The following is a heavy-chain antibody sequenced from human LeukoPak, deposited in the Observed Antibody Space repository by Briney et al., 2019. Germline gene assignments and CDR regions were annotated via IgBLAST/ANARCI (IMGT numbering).Heavy chain of an antibody. Sequence: SETLSLTCTVSGYSISSGYYWGWIRQPPGMGLEWIGSIYHSGSTYHNPSLKSRVTMSVDTSKNEFSLNLSSVTAADTAVYYCARLTSGWYFLTGGAAFDIWGQGTKVIVSS. CDR3: ARLTSGWYFLTGGAAFDI. D-gene: IGHD6-19*01. V-gene: IGHV4-38-2*02. CDR1: GYSISSGYY. CDR2: IYHSGST. J-gene: IGHJ3*02.